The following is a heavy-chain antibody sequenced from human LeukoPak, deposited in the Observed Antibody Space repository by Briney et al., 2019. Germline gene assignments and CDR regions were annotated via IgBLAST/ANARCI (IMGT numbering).Heavy chain of an antibody. V-gene: IGHV4-34*01. CDR3: ARSYGYSSSWYGSDWFDP. CDR2: INHSGST. CDR1: GGSFSGYY. D-gene: IGHD6-13*01. J-gene: IGHJ5*02. Sequence: PSETLSLTCAVYGGSFSGYYWSWIRQPPGKGLEWIGEINHSGSTNYNPSLKSRVTISVDTSKNQFSLKLSSVNAADTAVYYCARSYGYSSSWYGSDWFDPWGQGTLVTVSS.